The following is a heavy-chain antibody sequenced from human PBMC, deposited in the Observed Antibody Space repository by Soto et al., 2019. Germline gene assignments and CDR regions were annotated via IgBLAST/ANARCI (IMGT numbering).Heavy chain of an antibody. Sequence: QVQLVQSGAEVKKPGASVKVSCKASGYTFTGYYMHWVRQAPGQGLEWMGWINPNSGGTNYAQKFQGWVTMTRDTSIITAYMELSRLRSDDTAVYYCARVGYYDSSGYSFDYWGQGTLGTVSS. J-gene: IGHJ4*02. V-gene: IGHV1-2*04. CDR2: INPNSGGT. CDR3: ARVGYYDSSGYSFDY. D-gene: IGHD3-22*01. CDR1: GYTFTGYY.